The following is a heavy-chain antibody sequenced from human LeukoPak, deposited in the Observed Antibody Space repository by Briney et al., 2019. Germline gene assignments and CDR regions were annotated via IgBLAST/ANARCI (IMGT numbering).Heavy chain of an antibody. D-gene: IGHD6-6*01. V-gene: IGHV6-1*01. CDR2: TYYRSKWYN. J-gene: IGHJ3*02. CDR3: ARSVEYSGSSTLWTFDI. Sequence: SQTLSLTCAISGDSVSSNSAAWNWIRQSPSRGLEWLGRTYYRSKWYNDYAVSVKSRITINPDTSKNQFSLQLNSVTPEDTAVYYCARSVEYSGSSTLWTFDIWGQGTMVTVSS. CDR1: GDSVSSNSAA.